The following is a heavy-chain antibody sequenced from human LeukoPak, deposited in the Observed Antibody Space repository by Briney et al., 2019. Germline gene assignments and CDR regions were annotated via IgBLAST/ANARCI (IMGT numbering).Heavy chain of an antibody. CDR3: AKEYYDFWSGYPHDY. D-gene: IGHD3-3*01. J-gene: IGHJ4*02. CDR1: GFTFSSYW. Sequence: GGSLRLSCAASGFTFSSYWMSWVRQAPGKGLEWVANIKQGGSEKYYVDSVKGRFTISRDNAKNSLYLQMNSLRAEDTAVYYCAKEYYDFWSGYPHDYWGQGTLVTVSS. V-gene: IGHV3-7*03. CDR2: IKQGGSEK.